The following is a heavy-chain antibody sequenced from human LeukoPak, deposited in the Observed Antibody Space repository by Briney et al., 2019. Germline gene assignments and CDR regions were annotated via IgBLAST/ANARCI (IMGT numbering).Heavy chain of an antibody. CDR3: ARDGKVAPDY. V-gene: IGHV4-61*02. CDR2: IYTTGGT. J-gene: IGHJ4*01. D-gene: IGHD5-12*01. CDR1: GGSISSGSYY. Sequence: PSETLSLTCTVSGGSISSGSYYWSWIRQPAGKGLEWIGRIYTTGGTNYNPSLKSRVTMSVDTSKNQFSLNLSSVTAADTAIYYCARDGKVAPDYWGQGNPGHRLL.